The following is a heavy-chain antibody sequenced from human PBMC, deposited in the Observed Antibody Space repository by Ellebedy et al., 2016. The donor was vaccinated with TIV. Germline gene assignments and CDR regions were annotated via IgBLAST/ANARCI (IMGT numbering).Heavy chain of an antibody. D-gene: IGHD2-15*01. CDR1: GFTFSSYA. CDR2: ISGSGGST. J-gene: IGHJ4*02. CDR3: ARGVDREVGDY. Sequence: GESLKISCAAFGFTFSSYAMNWVRQAPGKGLEWVSAISGSGGSTYYADSVKGRFTISRDNSKNTLYLQMNSLRAEDTAVYYCARGVDREVGDYWGQGTLVTVSS. V-gene: IGHV3-23*01.